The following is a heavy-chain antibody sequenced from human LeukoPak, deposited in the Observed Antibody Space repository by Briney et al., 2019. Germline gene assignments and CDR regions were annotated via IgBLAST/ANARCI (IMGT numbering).Heavy chain of an antibody. Sequence: GESLKISCKGSGYSFTNYWIGWVRQMPGKGLEWMAIIHPGDSETRYSPSFQGQVTISADKSISTAYLQWTSLKASDTAMYYCARSSGLGSYYRYWGQGTLVTVSS. CDR2: IHPGDSET. CDR3: ARSSGLGSYYRY. D-gene: IGHD3-10*01. CDR1: GYSFTNYW. V-gene: IGHV5-51*01. J-gene: IGHJ4*02.